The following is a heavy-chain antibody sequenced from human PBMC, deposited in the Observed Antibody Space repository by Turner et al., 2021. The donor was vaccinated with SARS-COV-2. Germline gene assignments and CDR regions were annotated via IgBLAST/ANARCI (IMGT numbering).Heavy chain of an antibody. V-gene: IGHV3-66*02. CDR2: SYSGGST. Sequence: EVQLVESGVGLVQSGGSLRLSCSASGFTISSNYMNWVRQAPGKGLEWVSVSYSGGSTYYADSVKGRFTISRDTSKNTLYLQMNSLRAEDTAVYYCARDLGGTSSLGGYFDYWGQGTLVTVSS. CDR3: ARDLGGTSSLGGYFDY. CDR1: GFTISSNY. D-gene: IGHD2-2*01. J-gene: IGHJ4*02.